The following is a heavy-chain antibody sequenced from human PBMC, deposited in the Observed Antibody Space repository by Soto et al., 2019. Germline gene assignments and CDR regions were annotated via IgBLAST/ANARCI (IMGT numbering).Heavy chain of an antibody. CDR1: GFTFSSYS. V-gene: IGHV3-21*01. CDR2: ISSSSSYI. Sequence: GGSLRLSCAASGFTFSSYSMNWVRQAPGKGLEWVSSISSSSSYIYYADSVKGRFTISRDNAKNSLYLQMNSLRAEDTAVYYCARDRYDSSGYSGRDDAFDIWGQGTMVTVSS. J-gene: IGHJ3*02. D-gene: IGHD3-22*01. CDR3: ARDRYDSSGYSGRDDAFDI.